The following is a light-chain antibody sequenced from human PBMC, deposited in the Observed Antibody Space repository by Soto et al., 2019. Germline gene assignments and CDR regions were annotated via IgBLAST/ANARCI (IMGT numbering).Light chain of an antibody. J-gene: IGKJ4*01. Sequence: EIVLIQSPATLSLSPGERATLSCRASQSVSSSLAWYQQNPGQAPRLLIFDASNRATGIPVRFSGSGSGTDFTLTISSLEPADFTVYYCQQPSDWPLTFGGGTRVEIK. CDR2: DAS. V-gene: IGKV3-11*01. CDR1: QSVSSS. CDR3: QQPSDWPLT.